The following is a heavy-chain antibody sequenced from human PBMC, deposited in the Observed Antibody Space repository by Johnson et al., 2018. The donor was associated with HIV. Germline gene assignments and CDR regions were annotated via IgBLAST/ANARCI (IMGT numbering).Heavy chain of an antibody. J-gene: IGHJ3*02. Sequence: QVQLVESGGGLVQPGGSMRLSCAASGFTFSDYYMSWIRQAPGKGLEWVSYISSSGSTIYYADSVKGRFTISRDNAKNSLYLQMNSLRAEDTALYYCARVVARVGAHGAPVFAFDIWGQGTMVTVSS. V-gene: IGHV3-11*01. CDR2: ISSSGSTI. CDR3: ARVVARVGAHGAPVFAFDI. CDR1: GFTFSDYY. D-gene: IGHD1-26*01.